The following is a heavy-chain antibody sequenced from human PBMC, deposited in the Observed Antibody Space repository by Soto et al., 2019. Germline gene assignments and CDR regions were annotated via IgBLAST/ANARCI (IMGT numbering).Heavy chain of an antibody. V-gene: IGHV4-34*01. J-gene: IGHJ5*02. D-gene: IGHD6-13*01. Sequence: QVQLQQWGAGLLKPSETLSLTCAVYGGSFSGYYWSWIRQPPGKGLEWIGEINHSGSTNYNPSLKSRVTISVDTSQNQFSLKLSSVTAADTAVYYCANEYSSSRRNWFDPWGQGTLVTVSS. CDR2: INHSGST. CDR1: GGSFSGYY. CDR3: ANEYSSSRRNWFDP.